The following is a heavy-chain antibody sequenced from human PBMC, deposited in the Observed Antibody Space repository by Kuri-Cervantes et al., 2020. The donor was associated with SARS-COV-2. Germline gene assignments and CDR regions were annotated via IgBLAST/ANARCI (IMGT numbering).Heavy chain of an antibody. Sequence: GESLKISCAASGFTFSSYAMSWVRQAPGKGLEWVSAISGSGGSTYYADSVKGRFTISRDNAKNTLYLQMNSLRAEDTAVYYCARDLLDYDIIHWGQGTLVTVSS. J-gene: IGHJ4*02. CDR3: ARDLLDYDIIH. CDR2: ISGSGGST. V-gene: IGHV3-23*01. CDR1: GFTFSSYA. D-gene: IGHD3-9*01.